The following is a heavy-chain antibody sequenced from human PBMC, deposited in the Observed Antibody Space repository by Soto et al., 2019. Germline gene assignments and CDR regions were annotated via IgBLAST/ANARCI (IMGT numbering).Heavy chain of an antibody. CDR2: IYSGGST. Sequence: EVQLVETGGGLIQPGGSLRLSCAASGFTVSSNYMSWVRQAPGKGLEWVSVIYSGGSTYYADSVKGRFTISRDNSKNTLYLQMNSLRAEDTAVYYCARDQRYCSGGSCYSRGYYYYGMDVWGQGTTVTVSS. V-gene: IGHV3-53*02. D-gene: IGHD2-15*01. J-gene: IGHJ6*02. CDR3: ARDQRYCSGGSCYSRGYYYYGMDV. CDR1: GFTVSSNY.